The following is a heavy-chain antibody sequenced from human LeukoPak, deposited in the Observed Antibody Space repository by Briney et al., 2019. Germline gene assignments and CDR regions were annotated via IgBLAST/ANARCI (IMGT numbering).Heavy chain of an antibody. J-gene: IGHJ3*02. CDR3: ARGIVVVISSHDAFDI. Sequence: PSETLSLTCTVSGGSISSSSYYWGWIRQPPGKGLEWIGSIYYSGSTYYNPSLKSRVTISVDTSKNQFSLKLSSVTAADTAVYYCARGIVVVISSHDAFDIWGQGAMVTVSS. CDR2: IYYSGST. CDR1: GGSISSSSYY. V-gene: IGHV4-39*01. D-gene: IGHD3-22*01.